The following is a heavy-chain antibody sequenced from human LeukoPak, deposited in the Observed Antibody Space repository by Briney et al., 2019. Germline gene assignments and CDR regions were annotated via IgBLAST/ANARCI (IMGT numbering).Heavy chain of an antibody. V-gene: IGHV1-2*02. J-gene: IGHJ4*02. CDR3: ASIAAADRSADY. Sequence: GASVKLSCKASGYTFTGYYMHCVRQAPGQGLEWMGWINPNSGGTNYAQKFQGRVTMTRDTSISTAYMELSRLRSDDTAVYYCASIAAADRSADYWGQGTLVTVSS. CDR1: GYTFTGYY. CDR2: INPNSGGT. D-gene: IGHD6-13*01.